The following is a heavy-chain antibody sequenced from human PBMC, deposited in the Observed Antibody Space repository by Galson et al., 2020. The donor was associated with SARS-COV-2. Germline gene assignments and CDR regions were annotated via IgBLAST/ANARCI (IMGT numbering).Heavy chain of an antibody. CDR2: ISRRSSYT. D-gene: IGHD1-26*01. V-gene: IGHV3-23*01. Sequence: ESLKISCAASGFSFRSYAMNWVRQAPGKGLAWVSSISRRSSYTYYAHSVKGRFTISRDNSKDTLYLEMTSLRAADKATYYCAKGVGGAYFDYHGMEVWGQGTMVTVSS. CDR3: AKGVGGAYFDYHGMEV. J-gene: IGHJ6*02. CDR1: GFSFRSYA.